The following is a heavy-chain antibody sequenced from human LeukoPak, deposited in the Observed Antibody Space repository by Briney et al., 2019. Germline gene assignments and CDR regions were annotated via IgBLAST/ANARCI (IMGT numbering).Heavy chain of an antibody. V-gene: IGHV1-46*01. CDR3: ASEGLWMGWRCQLGRNFDL. D-gene: IGHD6-6*01. Sequence: ASVKVSCKASGYTFTTYYMHWVRQAPGQGLEWMGIISPSGGSTSYAQTFQGRVTMTRDTTASTLYMELSSLRSGGTAGYYLASEGLWMGWRCQLGRNFDLWGRGTLVTVSS. J-gene: IGHJ2*01. CDR2: ISPSGGST. CDR1: GYTFTTYY.